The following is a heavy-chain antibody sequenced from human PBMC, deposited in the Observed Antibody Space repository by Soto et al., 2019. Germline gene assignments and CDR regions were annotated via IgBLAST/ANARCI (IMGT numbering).Heavy chain of an antibody. V-gene: IGHV4-59*01. Sequence: QVQLQESGPGLVKPSETLSLTCTVSGGSISSYYWSWIRQPPGKGLEWIGYIYYSGSTNYNPSLKRRVTVAVDTSKNQPPLKLSSVTAADTAVYYCARPMRGSYHRYFDYWGQGTLVTVSS. CDR3: ARPMRGSYHRYFDY. CDR2: IYYSGST. CDR1: GGSISSYY. D-gene: IGHD1-26*01. J-gene: IGHJ4*02.